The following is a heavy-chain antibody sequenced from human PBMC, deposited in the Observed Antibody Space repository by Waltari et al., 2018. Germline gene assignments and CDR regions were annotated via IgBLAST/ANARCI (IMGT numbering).Heavy chain of an antibody. CDR2: MSSVGTTI. Sequence: EEQLVESGGGLVQPGGSLRLSCAPSGFIFSTYSMNWVRQAPGRGLEWISYMSSVGTTIYYADSVKGRVTISRDNAKNSLHLQMNSLRAEDTAVYYCVREIRGTGYFPDAFDIWGQGTMVSVSS. CDR3: VREIRGTGYFPDAFDI. J-gene: IGHJ3*02. V-gene: IGHV3-48*01. D-gene: IGHD3-9*01. CDR1: GFIFSTYS.